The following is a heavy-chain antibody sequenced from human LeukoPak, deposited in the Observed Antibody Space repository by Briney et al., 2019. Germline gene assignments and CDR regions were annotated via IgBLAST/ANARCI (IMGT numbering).Heavy chain of an antibody. Sequence: SETLSLTCAVSGGSISSSSYYWGWIRQPPGKGLEWIGSIYYSGSTYYNPSLKSRVTISVDTSKNQFSLRLSSVTAADTAVYYCARGGGNYGYYFDSWGQGVLVTVSS. CDR1: GGSISSSSYY. D-gene: IGHD1-26*01. V-gene: IGHV4-39*07. CDR3: ARGGGNYGYYFDS. CDR2: IYYSGST. J-gene: IGHJ4*02.